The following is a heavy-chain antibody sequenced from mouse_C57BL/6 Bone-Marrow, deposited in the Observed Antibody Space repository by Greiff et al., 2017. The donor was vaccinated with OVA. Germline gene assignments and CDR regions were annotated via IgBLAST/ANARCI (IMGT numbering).Heavy chain of an antibody. CDR2: IRLKSDNYAT. CDR1: GFTFSNYW. CDR3: TGPSFITTVVADYFDV. J-gene: IGHJ1*03. Sequence: EVKLVESGGGLVQPGGSMKLSCVASGFTFSNYWMNWVRQSPEKGLEWVAQIRLKSDNYATHYAESVKGRFTISRDDSKSSVYLQMNNLRAEDTGIYYCTGPSFITTVVADYFDVWGTGTTVTVSS. D-gene: IGHD1-1*01. V-gene: IGHV6-3*01.